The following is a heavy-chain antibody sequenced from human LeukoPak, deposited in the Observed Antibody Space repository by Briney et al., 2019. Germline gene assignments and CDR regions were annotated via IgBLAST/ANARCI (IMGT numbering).Heavy chain of an antibody. Sequence: SETLSLTCAVYNGSFSGYYWSWVRQSPEKGLEWMGEVNDGGNTHYNPSLRSRVTISVDTSKSQFSLKLSSVTAADTAVYYCARGPGMVATTWYFDYWGQGTLVTVSS. J-gene: IGHJ4*02. CDR3: ARGPGMVATTWYFDY. D-gene: IGHD1-26*01. CDR1: NGSFSGYY. V-gene: IGHV4-34*01. CDR2: VNDGGNT.